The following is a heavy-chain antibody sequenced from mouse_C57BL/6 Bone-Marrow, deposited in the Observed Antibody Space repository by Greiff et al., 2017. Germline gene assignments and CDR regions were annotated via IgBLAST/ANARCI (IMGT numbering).Heavy chain of an antibody. Sequence: VQLQESGPGLVAPSQSLSITCTVSGFSLTSYGVAWVRQSPGKGLEWLGVIWGVGSTNYNSALKSRLSISKDNSKSQVFLKMNSLQTDDAAMYYCSSYYYGSSPRFAYWGQGTLVTVSA. J-gene: IGHJ3*01. CDR3: SSYYYGSSPRFAY. D-gene: IGHD1-1*01. CDR2: IWGVGST. CDR1: GFSLTSYG. V-gene: IGHV2-6*01.